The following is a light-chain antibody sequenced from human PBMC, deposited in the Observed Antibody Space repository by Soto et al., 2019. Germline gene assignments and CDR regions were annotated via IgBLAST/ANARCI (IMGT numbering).Light chain of an antibody. CDR1: QGIRND. CDR3: LQDYNYPPA. Sequence: IQMTQSPSTLSASVGDRVTITCRASQGIRNDLAWFQQKPGKAPKLLIFVASSLQSGVPSRFSGSGSGTNFTLTISSLQPEDSATYYCLQDYNYPPAFGQGTKVEIK. J-gene: IGKJ1*01. CDR2: VAS. V-gene: IGKV1-6*01.